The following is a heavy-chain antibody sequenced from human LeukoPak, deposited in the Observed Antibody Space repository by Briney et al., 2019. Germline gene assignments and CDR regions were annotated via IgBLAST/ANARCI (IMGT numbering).Heavy chain of an antibody. J-gene: IGHJ5*02. CDR3: ARVGPYDPFDP. CDR2: IYYSGST. D-gene: IGHD3-3*01. Sequence: PSETLSLTCTVSDGSISSSTYYWGWIRQPPGKGLEWIGSIYYSGSTYYNPSLKSRVAISVDTSKNQFSLKLSSVTAADTAVYYCARVGPYDPFDPWGQGTLVTVSS. CDR1: DGSISSSTYY. V-gene: IGHV4-39*07.